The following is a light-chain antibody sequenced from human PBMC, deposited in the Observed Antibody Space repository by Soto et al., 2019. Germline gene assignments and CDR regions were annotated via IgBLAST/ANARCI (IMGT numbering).Light chain of an antibody. CDR2: DAS. Sequence: EIVLTQSPATLSLSPGDRATLSCGASQSVSNNYLAWYQQRPGLAPRLLIYDASYRANGIPDRFSGSGSGTDFTLTITSLEPEDFAVYYCQHRSNWLAFGGGTKV. CDR1: QSVSNNY. J-gene: IGKJ4*01. V-gene: IGKV3D-20*02. CDR3: QHRSNWLA.